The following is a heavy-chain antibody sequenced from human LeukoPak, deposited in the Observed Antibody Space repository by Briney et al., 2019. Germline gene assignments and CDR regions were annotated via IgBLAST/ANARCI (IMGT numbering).Heavy chain of an antibody. CDR3: ARLLTMVYAMN. J-gene: IGHJ4*02. D-gene: IGHD2-8*01. CDR1: RYTFTRYA. V-gene: IGHV7-4-1*02. CDR2: INTNTGNP. Sequence: GASVTVSCKASRYTFTRYAMNWVRQAPGQGLEWMGWINTNTGNPTYAQGFTGRFVFSLDTSVSTAYLQISSLKAEDTAVYYCARLLTMVYAMNWGQGTLVTVSS.